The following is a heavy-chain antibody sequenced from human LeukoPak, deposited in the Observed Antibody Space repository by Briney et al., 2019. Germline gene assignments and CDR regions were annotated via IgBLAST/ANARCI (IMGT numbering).Heavy chain of an antibody. CDR1: GITLSSYG. CDR3: AKAANDFDI. J-gene: IGHJ3*02. CDR2: IPYDGSKE. Sequence: QPGGSLRLTCAASGITLSSYGMHWVRQAPGKGLEWMAFIPYDGSKEYYADSVKGRFIISRDNSKKTLYLQINSLRAEDTAVYYCAKAANDFDIWGQGTMVTVSS. V-gene: IGHV3-30*02.